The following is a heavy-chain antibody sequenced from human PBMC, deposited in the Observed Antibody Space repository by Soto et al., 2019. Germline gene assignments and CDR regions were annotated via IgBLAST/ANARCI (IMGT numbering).Heavy chain of an antibody. V-gene: IGHV6-1*01. Sequence: QSQTLSLTCAISGDSVSSNSAAWNWIRQSPSRGLEWLGRTYYRAKWYNDYAVSVKSRITINPDTSKNQFSLQLNSVTPEDTAVYYCARDGCSSTSCYLYYYYYGMDVWGQGTTVTVSS. CDR1: GDSVSSNSAA. J-gene: IGHJ6*02. CDR3: ARDGCSSTSCYLYYYYYGMDV. D-gene: IGHD2-2*01. CDR2: TYYRAKWYN.